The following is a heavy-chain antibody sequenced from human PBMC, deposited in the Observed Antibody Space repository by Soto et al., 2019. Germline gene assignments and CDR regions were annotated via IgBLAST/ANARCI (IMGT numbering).Heavy chain of an antibody. CDR1: GFTFSHYA. V-gene: IGHV3-30*18. J-gene: IGHJ4*02. Sequence: QVQLVESGGGVVQPGGSLRLSCAASGFTFSHYAMHWVRQAPGKGLEWVALISNDGNNKYYADPVKGRFTIYRDTFENTLYMQTNSLRAEDTAVYYCAKDGYCSATNCYPNHFDSWGQGILVTVSS. CDR3: AKDGYCSATNCYPNHFDS. CDR2: ISNDGNNK. D-gene: IGHD2-2*03.